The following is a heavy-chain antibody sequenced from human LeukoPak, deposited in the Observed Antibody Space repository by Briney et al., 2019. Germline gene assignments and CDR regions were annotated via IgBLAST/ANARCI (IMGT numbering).Heavy chain of an antibody. CDR1: GGTFSSYA. CDR3: ARELYYYDSSGYYFDY. D-gene: IGHD3-22*01. Sequence: SVKVSCKASGGTFSSYAISWVRQAPGQGLEWMGGIIPIFGTANYAQKFQDRVTITADESTSTAYMELSSLRSEDTAVYYCARELYYYDSSGYYFDYWGQGTLVTVSS. CDR2: IIPIFGTA. J-gene: IGHJ4*02. V-gene: IGHV1-69*13.